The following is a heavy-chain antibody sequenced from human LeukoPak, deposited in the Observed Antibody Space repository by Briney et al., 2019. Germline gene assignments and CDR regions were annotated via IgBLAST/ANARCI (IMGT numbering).Heavy chain of an antibody. D-gene: IGHD3-3*02. Sequence: GGSLRLSCAASGFTFSDYWLTWVRQAPGKGLEWVASIKEDGSEKYYVGSVKGRFTISRDNAKNSLYLQMNSLRVEDTAVYYCARDRFSSLWGQGTRVTVSS. CDR1: GFTFSDYW. CDR3: ARDRFSSL. V-gene: IGHV3-7*01. J-gene: IGHJ4*02. CDR2: IKEDGSEK.